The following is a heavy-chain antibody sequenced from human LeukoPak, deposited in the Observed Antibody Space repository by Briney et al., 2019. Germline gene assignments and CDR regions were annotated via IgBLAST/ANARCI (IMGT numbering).Heavy chain of an antibody. CDR3: ARGMATHDDNWFDP. J-gene: IGHJ5*02. D-gene: IGHD5-24*01. CDR2: ISAYNGNT. V-gene: IGHV1-18*01. CDR1: GYTFTSYG. Sequence: ASVKVSCKASGYTFTSYGISWVRQAPGQGLEWMGWISAYNGNTNYAQKLQGRVTMTTDTSTSTAYMELRSLRSDDTAVYYRARGMATHDDNWFDPWGQGTLVTVSS.